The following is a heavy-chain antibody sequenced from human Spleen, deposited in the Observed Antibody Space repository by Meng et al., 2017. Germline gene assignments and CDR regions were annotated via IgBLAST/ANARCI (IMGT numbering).Heavy chain of an antibody. Sequence: GHLVESGGGLVHPGGSLRLSCVASGFIFNTYGMNWVRQAPGKGLEWVSTVDADGGATYYADSMKGRFTISRDNSKNTLYLQMNSLRVEDTAIYYCVPRTTFYDYWGQGVLVTVSS. CDR2: VDADGGAT. D-gene: IGHD2/OR15-2a*01. J-gene: IGHJ4*02. CDR3: VPRTTFYDY. CDR1: GFIFNTYG. V-gene: IGHV3-23*04.